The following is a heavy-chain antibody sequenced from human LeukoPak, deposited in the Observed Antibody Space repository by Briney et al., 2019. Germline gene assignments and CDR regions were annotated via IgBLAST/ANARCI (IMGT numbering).Heavy chain of an antibody. CDR3: ARGRIAGAFDAFDI. J-gene: IGHJ3*02. V-gene: IGHV1-8*03. D-gene: IGHD6-13*01. Sequence: ASVKVSCKASGYTFTSYDINWVRQATGQGLEWMGWMNPNSGNTGYARKFQGRVTITRNTSISTAYMELSSLRSEDTAVYYCARGRIAGAFDAFDIWGQGTMVTVSS. CDR2: MNPNSGNT. CDR1: GYTFTSYD.